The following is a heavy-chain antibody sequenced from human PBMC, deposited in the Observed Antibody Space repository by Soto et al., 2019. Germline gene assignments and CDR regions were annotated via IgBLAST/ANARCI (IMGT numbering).Heavy chain of an antibody. CDR2: ITGGSGFT. CDR1: GFTFSTFA. Sequence: PGGSLRLSCAASGFTFSTFAMNWVRQAPGKGLEWVSGITGGSGFTFYADSVKGRFTISRDDSENTLFLQMSSLRAEDTAVYYCAKEEYRDGYNSDYWGQGTLVTVSS. CDR3: AKEEYRDGYNSDY. J-gene: IGHJ4*02. D-gene: IGHD5-12*01. V-gene: IGHV3-23*01.